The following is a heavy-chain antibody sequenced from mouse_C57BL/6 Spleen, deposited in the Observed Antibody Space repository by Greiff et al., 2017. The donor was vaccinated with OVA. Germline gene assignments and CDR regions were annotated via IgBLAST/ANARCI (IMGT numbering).Heavy chain of an antibody. CDR3: ARERRTGDYFDY. D-gene: IGHD1-1*01. CDR1: GYTFTSYW. V-gene: IGHV1-61*01. Sequence: QVQLQQSGAELVRPGSSVKLSCKASGYTFTSYWMDWVKQRPGQGLEWIGNIYPSDSETHYNQKFKDKATLTVDKSSSTAYMQLSSLTSEDSAVYYGARERRTGDYFDYWGQGTTLTVSS. CDR2: IYPSDSET. J-gene: IGHJ2*01.